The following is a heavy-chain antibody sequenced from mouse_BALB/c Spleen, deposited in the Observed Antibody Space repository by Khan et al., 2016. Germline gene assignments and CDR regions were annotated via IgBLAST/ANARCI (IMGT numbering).Heavy chain of an antibody. CDR1: GYTFTDYS. D-gene: IGHD1-2*01. V-gene: IGHV9-2-1*01. J-gene: IGHJ3*01. Sequence: QIQLVQSGPELKKPGETVKISCKAPGYTFTDYSMHWVKQTPGKGLKWMGWINTETGEPTYADDFKGRFAFSLETSASTAYLQITNLKNEDTATYFCARATLLRLLAYWGQGTLVTVSA. CDR2: INTETGEP. CDR3: ARATLLRLLAY.